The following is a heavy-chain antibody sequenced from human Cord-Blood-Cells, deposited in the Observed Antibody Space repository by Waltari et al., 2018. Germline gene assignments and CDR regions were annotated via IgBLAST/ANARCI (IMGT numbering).Heavy chain of an antibody. CDR2: ISYDGSNK. D-gene: IGHD6-6*01. J-gene: IGHJ4*02. V-gene: IGHV3-30-3*01. Sequence: QVQLVESGGGVVQPGRSLRRSCAASGFTFSSYAMHWVRQAPGKGLEWVAVISYDGSNKYYADSVKGRFTISRDNSKNTLYLQMNSLRAEDTAVYYCARGSIAARLDYWGQGTLVTVSS. CDR3: ARGSIAARLDY. CDR1: GFTFSSYA.